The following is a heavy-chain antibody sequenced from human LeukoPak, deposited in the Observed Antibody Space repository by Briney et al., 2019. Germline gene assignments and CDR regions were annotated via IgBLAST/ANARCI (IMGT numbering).Heavy chain of an antibody. CDR2: ISWNSGSI. V-gene: IGHV3-9*01. D-gene: IGHD1-26*01. CDR3: AKDIAGADTYYFDY. Sequence: PGGSLRLSCAASGFTFDDYAMHWVRQAPGKGLEWVSGISWNSGSIGYVDSVKGRFTISRDNAKNSLYLQMNSLRAEDTALYYCAKDIAGADTYYFDYWGQGTLVTVSS. CDR1: GFTFDDYA. J-gene: IGHJ4*02.